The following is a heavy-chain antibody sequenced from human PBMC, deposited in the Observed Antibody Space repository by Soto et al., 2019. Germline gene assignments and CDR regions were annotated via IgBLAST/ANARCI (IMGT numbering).Heavy chain of an antibody. CDR2: ISSSSSTI. V-gene: IGHV3-48*02. J-gene: IGHJ2*01. Sequence: PGGSLRLSCASSVFTFSSYSMNWVRQAPGKGLEWVSYISSSSSTIYYADSVKGRFTISRDNAKNSLYLQMNSLRDEDTAVYYCASDSSGYPGAYWYFDLWGRGTLVTVSS. D-gene: IGHD3-22*01. CDR3: ASDSSGYPGAYWYFDL. CDR1: VFTFSSYS.